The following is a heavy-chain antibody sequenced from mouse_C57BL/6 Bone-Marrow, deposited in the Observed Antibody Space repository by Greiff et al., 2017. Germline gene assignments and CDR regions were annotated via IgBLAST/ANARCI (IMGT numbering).Heavy chain of an antibody. Sequence: VQLKESEGGLVQPGSSMKLSCTASGFTFSDYYMAWVRQVPEKGLEWVANINYDGSSTYYLDSLKSRFIISRDNAKNILYLQMSSLKSEDTATYYCAREGGNWVFDYWGQGTTLTVSS. J-gene: IGHJ2*01. CDR1: GFTFSDYY. CDR2: INYDGSST. D-gene: IGHD4-1*01. CDR3: AREGGNWVFDY. V-gene: IGHV5-16*01.